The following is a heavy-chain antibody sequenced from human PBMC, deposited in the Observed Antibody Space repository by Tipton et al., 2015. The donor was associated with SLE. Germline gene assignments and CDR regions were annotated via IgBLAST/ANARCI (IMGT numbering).Heavy chain of an antibody. CDR2: VYDIEFT. Sequence: TLSLTCTVSGASISSYYWSWIRQPLGKGLEWIGYVYDIEFTNYNPSLKSRVTISLDTSKNQFSLKLSSVTAADTAVYYCARGGTYHDSSGNIDYWGQGTLVTASS. CDR3: ARGGTYHDSSGNIDY. CDR1: GASISSYY. V-gene: IGHV4-59*01. J-gene: IGHJ4*02. D-gene: IGHD3-22*01.